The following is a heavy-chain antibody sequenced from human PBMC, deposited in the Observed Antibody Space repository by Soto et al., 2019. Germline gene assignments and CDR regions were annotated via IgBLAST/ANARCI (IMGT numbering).Heavy chain of an antibody. CDR3: ARLVSGSQLRSWFDP. Sequence: PGGSLRLSCAASGFTFSSYGMHWVRQAPGKGLEWVAVIWYDGSNKYYADSVKGRFTISRDDSKNTLYLQMNSLRAEDTAVYYCARLVSGSQLRSWFDPWGQGTLVTVSS. D-gene: IGHD1-26*01. CDR1: GFTFSSYG. J-gene: IGHJ5*02. CDR2: IWYDGSNK. V-gene: IGHV3-33*01.